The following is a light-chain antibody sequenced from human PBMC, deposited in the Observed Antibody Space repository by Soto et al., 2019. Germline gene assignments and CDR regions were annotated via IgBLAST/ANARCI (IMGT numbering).Light chain of an antibody. CDR2: EVS. Sequence: QSALTQPASVSGSPGQSITVSCTGTSSDGADYNYVSWYQHHPGKAPKLIIYEVSNRPSGVSKRFSGSQSGNTASLTISGLQAEDEADYYCCSYTTTSTYVFGTGTKLTVL. J-gene: IGLJ1*01. CDR3: CSYTTTSTYV. V-gene: IGLV2-14*01. CDR1: SSDGADYNY.